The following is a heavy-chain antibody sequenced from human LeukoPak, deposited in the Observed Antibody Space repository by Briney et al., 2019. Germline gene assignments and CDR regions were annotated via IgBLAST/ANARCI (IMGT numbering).Heavy chain of an antibody. D-gene: IGHD3-10*01. CDR3: AKGGPDYSGSGSYYSFDY. V-gene: IGHV3-9*01. CDR2: INGNGGTV. J-gene: IGHJ4*02. CDR1: GFTFADYA. Sequence: GGSLRLSCAASGFTFADYAMHWVRRAPGRGLEWVSGINGNGGTVAYADSVKGRFTISRDNAKNSLYLQMNSLRTEDTALYSCAKGGPDYSGSGSYYSFDYWGQGTLVTVSS.